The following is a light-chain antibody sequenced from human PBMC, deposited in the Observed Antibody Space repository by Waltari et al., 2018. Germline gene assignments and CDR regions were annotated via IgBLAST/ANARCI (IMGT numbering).Light chain of an antibody. CDR3: SSYTSTRV. CDR2: DVS. J-gene: IGLJ3*02. Sequence: VSWYQQHPGKAPQLMIYDVSKRPSGVSNRFSGSKSGNTASLTISGLQAEDEADYYCSSYTSTRVFGGGTKLTVL. V-gene: IGLV2-14*04.